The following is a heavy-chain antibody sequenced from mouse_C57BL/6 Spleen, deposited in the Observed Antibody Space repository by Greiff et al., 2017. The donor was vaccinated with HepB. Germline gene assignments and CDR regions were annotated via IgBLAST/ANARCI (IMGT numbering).Heavy chain of an antibody. D-gene: IGHD2-12*01. CDR1: GYTFTSYW. CDR2: IYPGSGST. J-gene: IGHJ4*01. Sequence: QVQLQQPGAELVKPGASVKMSCKASGYTFTSYWIPWVKQRPGQGLEWIGDIYPGSGSTNYNKKFKSKATLTVDTSSSTAYMQLSSLTSEDSAVYYCARVDTKTLYYAMDYWGQGTSVTVSS. V-gene: IGHV1-55*01. CDR3: ARVDTKTLYYAMDY.